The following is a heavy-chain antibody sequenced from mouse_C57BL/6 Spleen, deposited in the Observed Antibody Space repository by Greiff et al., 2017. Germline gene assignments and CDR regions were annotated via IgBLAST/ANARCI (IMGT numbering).Heavy chain of an antibody. CDR1: GYAFSSSW. V-gene: IGHV1-82*01. J-gene: IGHJ4*01. CDR3: ARGIGYDDGEYYYAMDY. D-gene: IGHD2-2*01. CDR2: IYPGDGDT. Sequence: QVQLQQSGPELVKPGASVKISCKASGYAFSSSWMNWVKQRPGKGLEWIGRIYPGDGDTNYNGKFKGKATLTADKSSSTAYMQLSSLTSEDSAVYFCARGIGYDDGEYYYAMDYWGQGTSVTVSS.